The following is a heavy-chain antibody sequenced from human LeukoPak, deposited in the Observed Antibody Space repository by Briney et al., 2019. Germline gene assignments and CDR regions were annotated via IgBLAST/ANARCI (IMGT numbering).Heavy chain of an antibody. J-gene: IGHJ4*02. CDR2: ISSSSSYI. CDR3: ARDKDGRDGY. V-gene: IGHV3-21*01. Sequence: GGSLRLSCAASGFTFSSYSMNWVRQAPGKGLGWVSSISSSSSYIYYADSVKGRFTISRDNAKNSLYLQMNSLRAEDTAVYYCARDKDGRDGYWGQGTLVTVSS. CDR1: GFTFSSYS. D-gene: IGHD5-24*01.